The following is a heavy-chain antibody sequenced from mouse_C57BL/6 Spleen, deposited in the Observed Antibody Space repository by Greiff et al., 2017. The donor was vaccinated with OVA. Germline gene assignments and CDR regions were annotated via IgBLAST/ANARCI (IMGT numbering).Heavy chain of an antibody. D-gene: IGHD3-3*01. CDR2: INPGSGGT. CDR3: ARGTPGYYFDY. J-gene: IGHJ2*01. V-gene: IGHV1-54*01. CDR1: GYAFTNYL. Sequence: LVESGAELVRPGTSVKVSCKASGYAFTNYLIEWVKQRPGQGLEWIGVINPGSGGTNDNEKFKGKATLTAEKSSSTAYMQLSSLTSEDSAVYFCARGTPGYYFDYWGQGTTLTVSS.